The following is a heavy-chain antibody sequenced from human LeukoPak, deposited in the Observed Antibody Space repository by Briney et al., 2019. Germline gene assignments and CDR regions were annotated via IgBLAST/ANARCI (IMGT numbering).Heavy chain of an antibody. D-gene: IGHD3-22*01. CDR3: ARDYYDSSASATFDY. J-gene: IGHJ4*02. CDR2: IASDTTYI. V-gene: IGHV3-21*06. CDR1: GFTFDTYT. Sequence: GGSLRLSCEASGFTFDTYTVNWVRQAPGKGLEWVSSIASDTTYIKYADSVKGRFTVSRGNAKNSVFLEMKSLRADGTAIYFCARDYYDSSASATFDYWGRGTLVTVSS.